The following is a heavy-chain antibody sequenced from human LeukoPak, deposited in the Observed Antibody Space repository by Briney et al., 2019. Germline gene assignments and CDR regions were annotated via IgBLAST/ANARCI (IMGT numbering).Heavy chain of an antibody. Sequence: PGGSLRLSCAASGFSFADYAMQWVRQTPRKGLEWVSLISGDGGSTYADFVKGRFTISRDNSKNSLFLQMHSPRTEDAALYYCAIGAATGYYYGMDVWGQGTTVTVSS. J-gene: IGHJ6*02. D-gene: IGHD6-13*01. V-gene: IGHV3-43*02. CDR2: ISGDGGST. CDR3: AIGAATGYYYGMDV. CDR1: GFSFADYA.